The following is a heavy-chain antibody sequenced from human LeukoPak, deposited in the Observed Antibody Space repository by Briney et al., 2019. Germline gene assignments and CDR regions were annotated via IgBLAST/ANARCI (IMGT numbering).Heavy chain of an antibody. V-gene: IGHV4-34*01. CDR2: INHSGST. CDR3: ARGPKVYGFDY. Sequence: PSETLSLTCAVYGGSFSGYYWSWIRQPPGKGLEWIGEINHSGSTNYNPSLKSRVTISVDTSKNQFSLKLSSVTAADTAVYYCARGPKVYGFDYWGQGTLVTVSS. CDR1: GGSFSGYY. D-gene: IGHD1-14*01. J-gene: IGHJ4*02.